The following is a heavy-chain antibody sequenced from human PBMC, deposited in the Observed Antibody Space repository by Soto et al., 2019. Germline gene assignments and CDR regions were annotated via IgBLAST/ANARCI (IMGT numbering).Heavy chain of an antibody. Sequence: GGSLRLSCAASGFTFSSYGMHWVRQAPGKGLEWVAVISYDGSNKYYADSVKGRFTISRDNSKNTLYLQMNSLRAEDTAVYYCATPHSSVETRIDDYWGQGTLVTAPQ. CDR1: GFTFSSYG. CDR2: ISYDGSNK. D-gene: IGHD6-19*01. J-gene: IGHJ4*02. V-gene: IGHV3-30*03. CDR3: ATPHSSVETRIDDY.